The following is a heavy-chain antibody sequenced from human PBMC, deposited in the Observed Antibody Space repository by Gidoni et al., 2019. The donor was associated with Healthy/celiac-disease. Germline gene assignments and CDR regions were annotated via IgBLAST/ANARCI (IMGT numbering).Heavy chain of an antibody. D-gene: IGHD1-7*01. V-gene: IGHV3-21*01. CDR1: GFPFSSYS. Sequence: ELQLVESGGGLVKPGGSLRLSCAASGFPFSSYSMNWGRQAPGKGLEWVSSISSSSSYIYYADSVKGRFTISRDNAKNSLYLQMNSLRAEDTAVYYCARDPWNSILFDYWGQGTLVTVSS. J-gene: IGHJ4*02. CDR3: ARDPWNSILFDY. CDR2: ISSSSSYI.